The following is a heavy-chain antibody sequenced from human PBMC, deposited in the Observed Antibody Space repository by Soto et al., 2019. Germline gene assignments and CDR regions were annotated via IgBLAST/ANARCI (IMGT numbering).Heavy chain of an antibody. CDR2: IIPILGIA. D-gene: IGHD6-19*01. CDR1: GGTFSSYT. J-gene: IGHJ3*02. Sequence: QVQLVQSGAEVKKPGSSVKVSCKASGGTFSSYTISWVRQAPGQGLEWMGRIIPILGIANYAQKFQGRVTISADKSTSTAYMELSSLRSEDTAVYYCAVLAVAAQRYAFDIWGQGTMVTVSS. CDR3: AVLAVAAQRYAFDI. V-gene: IGHV1-69*02.